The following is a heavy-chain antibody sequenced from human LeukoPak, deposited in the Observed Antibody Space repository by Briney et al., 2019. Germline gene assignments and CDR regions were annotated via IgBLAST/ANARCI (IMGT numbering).Heavy chain of an antibody. Sequence: SVKVSCKASGGTFSSYAISWVRQAPGQGLGWMGGIIPIFGTANYAQKFQGRVTITADKSTSTAYMELSSLRSEDTAVYYCARETLDGQWQPRRCWDTWGQGTLVTVSS. J-gene: IGHJ4*02. CDR3: ARETLDGQWQPRRCWDT. D-gene: IGHD6-19*01. CDR2: IIPIFGTA. V-gene: IGHV1-69*06. CDR1: GGTFSSYA.